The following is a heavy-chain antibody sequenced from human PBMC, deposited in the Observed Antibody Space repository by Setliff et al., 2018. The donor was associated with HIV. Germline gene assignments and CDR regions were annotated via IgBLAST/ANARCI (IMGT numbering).Heavy chain of an antibody. V-gene: IGHV4-4*09. CDR2: IYSSGST. D-gene: IGHD3-16*01. CDR1: GGSISSYY. Sequence: PSETLSLTCTVSGGSISSYYWSWIRQPPGKGLEWIGNIYSSGSTNYNPSLKSRVTISVDTSKNQFSLKLTSVTATDTAVYYCARVPLSSPSRPGGYFDYWGQGTLVTVSS. CDR3: ARVPLSSPSRPGGYFDY. J-gene: IGHJ4*02.